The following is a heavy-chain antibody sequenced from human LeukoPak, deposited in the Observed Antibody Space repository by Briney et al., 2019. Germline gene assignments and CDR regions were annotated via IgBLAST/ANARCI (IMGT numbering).Heavy chain of an antibody. CDR1: GFTFSDYS. V-gene: IGHV3-21*01. CDR2: ITSAGGYT. Sequence: GGSLRLSCGASGFTFSDYSMNWVRQAPGRGLAWVASITSAGGYTYYADSVKGRFTISRDNAQNSLFLQMNSLRAEDTAVYFCATSGGFVLPNAITGNWYMDVWGRGTSVTVSS. D-gene: IGHD2-2*01. J-gene: IGHJ6*03. CDR3: ATSGGFVLPNAITGNWYMDV.